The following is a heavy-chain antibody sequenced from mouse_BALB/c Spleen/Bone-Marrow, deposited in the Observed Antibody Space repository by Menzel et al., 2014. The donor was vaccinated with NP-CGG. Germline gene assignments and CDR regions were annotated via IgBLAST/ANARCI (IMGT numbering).Heavy chain of an antibody. Sequence: QVTLKVSGPGLVQPSQSLSITCTVSGFSLTSYGVHWVRQSPGKGLEWLGMIWSGGSTDYNAAFISRLSISKDNSKSQVFFKMNSLQPDDTAIYYCARNSYVPFAYWGQGTLVTVSA. V-gene: IGHV2-4-1*01. D-gene: IGHD6-5*01. CDR3: ARNSYVPFAY. CDR2: IWSGGST. J-gene: IGHJ3*01. CDR1: GFSLTSYG.